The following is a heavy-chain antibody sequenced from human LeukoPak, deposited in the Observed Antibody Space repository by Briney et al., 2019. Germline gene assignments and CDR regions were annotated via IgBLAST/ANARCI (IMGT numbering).Heavy chain of an antibody. CDR3: ARQRGSVGAFEI. Sequence: SETLSLTCAVSGGSMTSSFWWTWVRQSPGKGLEWIAEISHSGSTNYNPSFKSRVTMLVDKSKNQFSLKLTSVTAADTAVYYCARQRGSVGAFEIWGPGTIVTVSS. J-gene: IGHJ3*02. V-gene: IGHV4-4*02. CDR1: GGSMTSSFW. D-gene: IGHD3-10*01. CDR2: ISHSGST.